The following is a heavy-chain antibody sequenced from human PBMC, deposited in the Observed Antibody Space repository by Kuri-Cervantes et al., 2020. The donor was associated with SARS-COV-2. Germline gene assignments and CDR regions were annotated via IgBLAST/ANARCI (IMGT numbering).Heavy chain of an antibody. D-gene: IGHD1-14*01. CDR3: ARGNRCRAEGSYYYYMDV. Sequence: SVKVSCKASTGTFSSYAIIWVRQDPGQGLEWMGGIIPIFGTAIYAQKFQGRVTITADESTSTAYMELSSLRSEDTAVYYCARGNRCRAEGSYYYYMDVWGKGTTVTVSS. V-gene: IGHV1-69*13. CDR2: IIPIFGTA. CDR1: TGTFSSYA. J-gene: IGHJ6*03.